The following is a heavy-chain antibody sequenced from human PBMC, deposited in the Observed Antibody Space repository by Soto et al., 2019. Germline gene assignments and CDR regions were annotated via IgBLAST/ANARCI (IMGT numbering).Heavy chain of an antibody. CDR2: IIPFIKGT. CDR3: AKDVPLNYYDSTYSYYALDV. J-gene: IGHJ6*02. V-gene: IGHV1-69*13. D-gene: IGHD3-22*01. Sequence: GASEKVSCKVSGGAFSGHAISWLRQAPGQGLEWMEQIIPFIKGTKYAQTFHGRVTITVDVSTSTAYMDLSSLTSEDTAVYYFAKDVPLNYYDSTYSYYALDVWGQGTTVTVSS. CDR1: GGAFSGHA.